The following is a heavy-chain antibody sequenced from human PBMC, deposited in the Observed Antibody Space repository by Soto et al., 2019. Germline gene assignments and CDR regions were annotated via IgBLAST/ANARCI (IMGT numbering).Heavy chain of an antibody. Sequence: PGGSLRLSCAASGFTFSSYGMHWVRQAPGKGLEWVAVISYDGSNKYYADSVKGRFTISRDNSKNTLYLQMNSLRAEDTAVYYCAKDRDSSGCMHVWGQGTTVTSP. D-gene: IGHD6-19*01. CDR3: AKDRDSSGCMHV. CDR2: ISYDGSNK. J-gene: IGHJ6*02. V-gene: IGHV3-30*18. CDR1: GFTFSSYG.